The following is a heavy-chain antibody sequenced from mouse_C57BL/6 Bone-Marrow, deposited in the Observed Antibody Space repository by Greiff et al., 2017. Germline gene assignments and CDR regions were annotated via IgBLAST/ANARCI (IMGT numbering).Heavy chain of an antibody. D-gene: IGHD1-1*01. J-gene: IGHJ2*01. V-gene: IGHV1-61*01. CDR1: GYTFTSYW. CDR3: ARGTYYGSSRYYFDY. Sequence: VQLQQPGAELVRPGSSVKLSCKASGYTFTSYWMDWVKQRPGQGLEWIGNIYPSDSETHYNQKFKDKATLIVDKSSSTAYMQLSSLTSEDSAVYYCARGTYYGSSRYYFDYWGQGTTLTVSS. CDR2: IYPSDSET.